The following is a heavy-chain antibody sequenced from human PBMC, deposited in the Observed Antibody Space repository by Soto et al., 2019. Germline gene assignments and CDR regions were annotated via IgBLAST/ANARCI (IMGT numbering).Heavy chain of an antibody. CDR2: FSNSGTT. CDR3: GRHLFSDV. V-gene: IGHV4-59*08. CDR1: GDSISNYY. Sequence: QVQLQESGPGLVKPSETLSLTCSVSGDSISNYYWNWIRQPPGKGLEWIGYFSNSGTTNYNPSLKSRFTISADTSKNQFFLKLSSVTAADTAVYYCGRHLFSDVWGQGTTVTVSS. J-gene: IGHJ6*02. D-gene: IGHD2-21*01.